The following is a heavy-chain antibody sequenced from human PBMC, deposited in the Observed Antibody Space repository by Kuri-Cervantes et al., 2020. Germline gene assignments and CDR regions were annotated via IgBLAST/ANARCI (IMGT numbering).Heavy chain of an antibody. CDR3: ARGDPRYFDWLLGWFDP. D-gene: IGHD3-9*01. CDR1: GFTFSSYG. V-gene: IGHV3-30*03. CDR2: ISYDGSNK. J-gene: IGHJ5*02. Sequence: GESLKISCAASGFTFSSYGMHWVRQAPGKGLEWVAVISYDGSNKYYADSVKGRFTISRDNSKNTLYLQMNSLRAEDTAVYYCARGDPRYFDWLLGWFDPWGQGTLVTVSS.